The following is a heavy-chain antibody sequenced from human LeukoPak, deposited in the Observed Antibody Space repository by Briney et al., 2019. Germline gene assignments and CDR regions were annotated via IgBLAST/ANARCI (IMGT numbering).Heavy chain of an antibody. V-gene: IGHV3-23*01. CDR3: AKITDYRYFDY. CDR2: ISGSGGST. CDR1: GFTFSSYA. D-gene: IGHD4-11*01. Sequence: GGSLRLSCAASGFTFSSYAMSWVRQAPGKGLEWVSGISGSGGSTYYADSVKGRFTISRDNSKNTLYLQMNSLRAEDTAVYYRAKITDYRYFDYWGQGTLVTVSS. J-gene: IGHJ4*02.